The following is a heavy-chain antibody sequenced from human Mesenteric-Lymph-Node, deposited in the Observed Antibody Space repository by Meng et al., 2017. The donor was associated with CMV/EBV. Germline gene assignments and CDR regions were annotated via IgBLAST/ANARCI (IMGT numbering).Heavy chain of an antibody. Sequence: GSLRLSCNVSGDSINSYYWSWIRQPPGKGLEWIGYIYYSGSTNYNPSLKSRVTISVDTSKNQFSLKLSSVTAADTAVYYCARGRTWFDPWGQGTLVTVSS. J-gene: IGHJ5*02. CDR3: ARGRTWFDP. V-gene: IGHV4-59*01. CDR2: IYYSGST. CDR1: GDSINSYY.